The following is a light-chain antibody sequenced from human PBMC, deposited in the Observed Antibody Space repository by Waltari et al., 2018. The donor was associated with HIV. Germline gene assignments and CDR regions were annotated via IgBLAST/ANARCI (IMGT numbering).Light chain of an antibody. CDR2: DAS. J-gene: IGKJ4*01. CDR1: QSISND. CDR3: QQRNSWPLT. Sequence: EIVLTQSPATLSLPPGERAIPSCRASQSISNDLGWYQQKPGQAPRLLIYDASNRATGIPARFSGSGSGTDFTLTISSLEPEDFAVYYCQQRNSWPLTFGGGTKVEIK. V-gene: IGKV3-11*01.